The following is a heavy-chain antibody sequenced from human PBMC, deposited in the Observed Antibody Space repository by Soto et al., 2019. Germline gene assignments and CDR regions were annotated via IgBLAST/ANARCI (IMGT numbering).Heavy chain of an antibody. J-gene: IGHJ3*02. CDR2: ISGYNAKT. D-gene: IGHD2-15*01. CDR3: AREGDIVGLDAFDI. CDR1: GYTFTNYG. Sequence: QVQLVQSGAEVKKPGASVKVSCKASGYTFTNYGIDWVRQAPRQGLEWMGWISGYNAKTNNAQKPQGRITITTDTSTNTAHMELGSLRSDDTAVYYCAREGDIVGLDAFDIWGQGTMVIVSS. V-gene: IGHV1-18*04.